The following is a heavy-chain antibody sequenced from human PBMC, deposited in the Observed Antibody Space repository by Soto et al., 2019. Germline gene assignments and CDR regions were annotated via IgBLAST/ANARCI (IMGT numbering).Heavy chain of an antibody. V-gene: IGHV3-30-3*01. J-gene: IGHJ4*02. D-gene: IGHD1-1*01. CDR3: RYRLDYFDP. CDR2: ISYDGSNK. CDR1: GFNFSSYA. Sequence: GGSLRLSCAASGFNFSSYAMHWVRQAPGKGLEWVAVISYDGSNKYYADSVKGRFTISRDNSKNTLYLQMNSLRAEDTAVYYCRYRLDYFDPWGQGTLVTVSS.